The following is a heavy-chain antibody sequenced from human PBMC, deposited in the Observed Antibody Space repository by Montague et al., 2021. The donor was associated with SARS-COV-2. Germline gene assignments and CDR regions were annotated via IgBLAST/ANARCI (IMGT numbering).Heavy chain of an antibody. V-gene: IGHV3-74*01. J-gene: IGHJ4*02. CDR3: VRDKGYHRILDH. Sequence: SLRLSCAASGFTFSNYWMQWVRQVPGKGLLWVSRINPDGSITDYADSVKGRFTMSRDNADNTLYLEMSSLRVEDTALYYCVRDKGYHRILDHWGQGILVTVSS. CDR2: INPDGSIT. D-gene: IGHD2-15*01. CDR1: GFTFSNYW.